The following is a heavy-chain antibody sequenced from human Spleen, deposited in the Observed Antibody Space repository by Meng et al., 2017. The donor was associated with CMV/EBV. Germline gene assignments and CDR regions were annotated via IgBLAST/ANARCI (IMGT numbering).Heavy chain of an antibody. D-gene: IGHD3-22*01. V-gene: IGHV4-34*01. J-gene: IGHJ4*02. CDR1: GGSFSGYP. CDR2: INHSGKT. CDR3: ARDYYDSNGYIN. Sequence: LTCAVHGGSFSGYPYSWIRQPPGKGLEWIGEINHSGKTNYNPSLKSRVTISVDTSKNQISLRLTYVAAADTAVYYCARDYYDSNGYINWGQGTLVTVSS.